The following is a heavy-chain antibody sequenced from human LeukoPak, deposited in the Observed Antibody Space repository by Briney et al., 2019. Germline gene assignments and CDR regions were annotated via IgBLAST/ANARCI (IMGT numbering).Heavy chain of an antibody. Sequence: ASVKVSCKASGYTFTGYYMHWVRQAPGQGLEWMGWINPSSSGTNYAQKFQGRVTMTRDTSITTAYMELSRLRSGDTAVYYCARLPTYYYDSSGSAERDCWGQGTLVTVSS. CDR3: ARLPTYYYDSSGSAERDC. CDR2: INPSSSGT. J-gene: IGHJ4*02. CDR1: GYTFTGYY. V-gene: IGHV1-2*02. D-gene: IGHD3-22*01.